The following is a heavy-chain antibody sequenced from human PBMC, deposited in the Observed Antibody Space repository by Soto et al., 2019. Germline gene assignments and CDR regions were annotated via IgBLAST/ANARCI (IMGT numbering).Heavy chain of an antibody. CDR1: GYTFTRYG. V-gene: IGHV1-18*01. Sequence: QVQLVQSGAEVKKPGASVKVSCKASGYTFTRYGISWVRQAPGQELEWMGWISAYNGNTTYAQKPQGRVTMTTDTSTSTAYMELRSLRSDDTAVYYCARYAVDSSGYYHYYYYGMDVWGQGTTVTVSS. CDR3: ARYAVDSSGYYHYYYYGMDV. CDR2: ISAYNGNT. D-gene: IGHD3-22*01. J-gene: IGHJ6*02.